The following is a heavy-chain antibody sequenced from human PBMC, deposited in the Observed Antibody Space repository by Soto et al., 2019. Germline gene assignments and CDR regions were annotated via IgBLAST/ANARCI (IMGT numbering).Heavy chain of an antibody. V-gene: IGHV4-59*01. Sequence: PSETLSLTCTVSGGSISSYYWSWIRQPPGKGLEWIAYIYYSGSTNYNPSLNSRVTISVDTSKNQFSLKLSSVTAADTAVYYCERDTTSWDGYYYYYGMDVWGQGTTVTVSS. D-gene: IGHD2-2*01. J-gene: IGHJ6*02. CDR1: GGSISSYY. CDR2: IYYSGST. CDR3: ERDTTSWDGYYYYYGMDV.